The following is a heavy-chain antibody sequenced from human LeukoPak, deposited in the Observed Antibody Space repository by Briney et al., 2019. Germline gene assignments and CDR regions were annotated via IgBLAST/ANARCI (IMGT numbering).Heavy chain of an antibody. CDR3: AKDLYYDSSGYQFDY. Sequence: GGTLRLSCAAAGFTFSNYGLSWVRQAPGKGLEWVSAISGGGGNTYYADSVKGRFTISRDNSNNTLSVQMNSLRADDTAVYYCAKDLYYDSSGYQFDYWGQGTLVTVSS. D-gene: IGHD3-22*01. CDR1: GFTFSNYG. J-gene: IGHJ4*02. CDR2: ISGGGGNT. V-gene: IGHV3-23*01.